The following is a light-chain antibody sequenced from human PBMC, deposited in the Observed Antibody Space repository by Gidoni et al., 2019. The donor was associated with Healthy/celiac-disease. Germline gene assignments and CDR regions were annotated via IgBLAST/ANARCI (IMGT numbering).Light chain of an antibody. CDR3: QQYYSTPRT. CDR1: QSVLYSSNNKNY. Sequence: DIVITPSTNSLAVSLGERATINCKSSQSVLYSSNNKNYLAWYQQKPGQPPKLLIYWASTRESGVPDRFSGSGSGTDFTLTISSLQAEDVAVYYCQQYYSTPRTFGQGTKVEIK. CDR2: WAS. J-gene: IGKJ1*01. V-gene: IGKV4-1*01.